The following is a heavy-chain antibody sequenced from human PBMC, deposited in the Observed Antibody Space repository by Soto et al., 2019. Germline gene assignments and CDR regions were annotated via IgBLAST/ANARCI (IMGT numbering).Heavy chain of an antibody. J-gene: IGHJ4*02. CDR1: GASISGFY. Sequence: PSETLSLTCTVSGASISGFYRSWIRKSAGKGLEWIGRIYATGTTDYNPSLKSRVMMSVDTSKNQFSLRLTSVTAEDTAVYYCARHEGNGNVWPLDYWGQGILVTVSS. D-gene: IGHD2-8*01. CDR2: IYATGTT. V-gene: IGHV4-4*07. CDR3: ARHEGNGNVWPLDY.